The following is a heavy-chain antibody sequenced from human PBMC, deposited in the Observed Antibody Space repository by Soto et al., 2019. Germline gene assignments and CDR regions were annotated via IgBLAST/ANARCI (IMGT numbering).Heavy chain of an antibody. Sequence: SETLSLTCTVSGGSINSTTYYWGWIRQSPGKGLEWIGNIYYSGSTNYNPSLKSRVTISVDTSKNQFSLKLSSVTAADMAVYYCAGEPLGSSSWYSGENYWGQGTLVTVSS. CDR3: AGEPLGSSSWYSGENY. J-gene: IGHJ4*02. V-gene: IGHV4-39*07. CDR1: GGSINSTTYY. CDR2: IYYSGST. D-gene: IGHD6-13*01.